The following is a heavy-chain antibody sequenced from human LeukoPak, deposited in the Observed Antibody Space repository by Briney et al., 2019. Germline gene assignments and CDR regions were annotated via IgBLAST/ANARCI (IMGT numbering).Heavy chain of an antibody. CDR1: GFTFSSYA. J-gene: IGHJ4*02. CDR2: IKEDGSEK. CDR3: ARKNDYGDFHFDY. V-gene: IGHV3-7*04. D-gene: IGHD4-17*01. Sequence: GGSLRLSCAASGFTFSSYAMSWVRQAPGKGLEWVANIKEDGSEKYYVDSVKGRFTISRDNAKNSLYLQMNSLRAEDTAVYYCARKNDYGDFHFDYWGQGTLVTVSS.